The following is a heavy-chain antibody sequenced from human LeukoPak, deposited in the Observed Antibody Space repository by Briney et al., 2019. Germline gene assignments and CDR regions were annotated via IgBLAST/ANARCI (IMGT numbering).Heavy chain of an antibody. CDR3: AKGPRSGWSLLYFDY. Sequence: GGSLRLSCAASGFTFSSYAMSWVRQAPGKGLEWVSAISGNGGSTYYADSVKGRFTISRDNSKDTLYLQMNSLRAEDTAVYYCAKGPRSGWSLLYFDYWGQGTLVTVSS. D-gene: IGHD6-19*01. J-gene: IGHJ4*02. CDR1: GFTFSSYA. V-gene: IGHV3-23*01. CDR2: ISGNGGST.